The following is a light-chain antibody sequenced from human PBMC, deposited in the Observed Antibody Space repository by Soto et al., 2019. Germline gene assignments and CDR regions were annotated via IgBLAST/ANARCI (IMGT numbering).Light chain of an antibody. CDR2: DII. V-gene: IGLV2-8*01. CDR3: SSYAGSNNFVV. CDR1: SSDVGGYNY. Sequence: QSVLTQPPSASGSPGQSVTISCTGTSSDVGGYNYVSWYQQSPGKAQKLMIYDIIKRPSGVPDRISGSKSGNTASLTVSGLQVEDEADYYCSSYAGSNNFVVFGGGTQLTVL. J-gene: IGLJ2*01.